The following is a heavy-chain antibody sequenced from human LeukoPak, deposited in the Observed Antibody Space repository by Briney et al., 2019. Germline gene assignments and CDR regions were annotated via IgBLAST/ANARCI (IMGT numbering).Heavy chain of an antibody. V-gene: IGHV3-33*01. CDR1: GFTFRNHG. Sequence: GRSLRLSCAASGFTFRNHGMHWVRQAPGKGLEWVAVIWYDGSIQYYADSVKGRFTISRDNSENTVSLQMNSLRAEDTAVYYCARARVRIGGFDPWGQGTLVTVSS. D-gene: IGHD1-1*01. CDR2: IWYDGSIQ. J-gene: IGHJ5*02. CDR3: ARARVRIGGFDP.